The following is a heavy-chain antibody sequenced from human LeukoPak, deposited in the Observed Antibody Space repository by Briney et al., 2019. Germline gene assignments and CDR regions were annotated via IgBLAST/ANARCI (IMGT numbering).Heavy chain of an antibody. CDR2: INHSGST. CDR1: GGSFSGYY. V-gene: IGHV4-34*01. J-gene: IGHJ1*01. Sequence: SETLSLTCAVYGGSFSGYYWSWIRQPPGKGLEWIGEINHSGSTNYNPSLKSRVTISVDTSKNQFPLKLSSVTAADTAVYYCARKTGYSYGPKYFQHWGQGTLVTVSS. D-gene: IGHD5-18*01. CDR3: ARKTGYSYGPKYFQH.